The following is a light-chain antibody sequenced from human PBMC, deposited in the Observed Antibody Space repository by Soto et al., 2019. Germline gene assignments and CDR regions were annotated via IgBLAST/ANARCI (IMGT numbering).Light chain of an antibody. J-gene: IGKJ5*01. CDR1: QSVRTY. Sequence: EIVFTQSPSTLSLSPGERATLSCRASQSVRTYLAWYQVKPGQAPRLLIYDASSRASGVPARFSGSGSGTDFTLTISSLEPEDFALYYCQQRNSWPPITFGQGTRLEIK. CDR2: DAS. V-gene: IGKV3-11*01. CDR3: QQRNSWPPIT.